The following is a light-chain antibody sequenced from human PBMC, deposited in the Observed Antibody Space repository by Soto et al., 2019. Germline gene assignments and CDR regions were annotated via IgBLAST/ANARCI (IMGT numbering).Light chain of an antibody. Sequence: DTPMTQSPSSLSASVGDRVTITCQARQDTSNYLNWYQQKPGKAPKLLIYDASNLETGVPSRFSGSGSGTDFNLTISSLQPEDIATYYCQQYDSLPRTFGQGTKVEIK. CDR3: QQYDSLPRT. V-gene: IGKV1-33*01. CDR1: QDTSNY. CDR2: DAS. J-gene: IGKJ1*01.